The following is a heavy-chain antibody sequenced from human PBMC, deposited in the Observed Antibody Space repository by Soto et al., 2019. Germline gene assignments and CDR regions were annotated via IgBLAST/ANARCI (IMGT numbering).Heavy chain of an antibody. CDR3: ARDQAIFGVVIIPRALDI. J-gene: IGHJ3*02. D-gene: IGHD3-3*01. CDR1: GGTFSSYT. Sequence: QVQLVQSGAEVKKPGSSVKVSCKASGGTFSSYTISWLRQAPGQGLEWMGRIIPILGIANYAQKFQGRVTITADKATSTSYMELSSMRSEDTAVYCCARDQAIFGVVIIPRALDIWGQGTMVTVSS. V-gene: IGHV1-69*08. CDR2: IIPILGIA.